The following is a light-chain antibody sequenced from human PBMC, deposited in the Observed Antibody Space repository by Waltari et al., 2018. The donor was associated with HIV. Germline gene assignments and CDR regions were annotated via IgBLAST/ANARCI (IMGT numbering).Light chain of an antibody. V-gene: IGKV4-1*01. CDR3: QQYFSTPWT. Sequence: DIVMTQTPDSLIVSPGERASINCRSNQSLLYSPNNKNFLVWYQQKLGQPPKLLIYWASSRESGVPARFSGSGSGTNFTLTISSLQPEDVATYFCQQYFSTPWTFGQGTKV. CDR2: WAS. CDR1: QSLLYSPNNKNF. J-gene: IGKJ1*01.